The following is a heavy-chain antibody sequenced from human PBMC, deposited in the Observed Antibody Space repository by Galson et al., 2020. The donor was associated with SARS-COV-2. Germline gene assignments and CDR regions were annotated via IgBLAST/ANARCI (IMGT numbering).Heavy chain of an antibody. CDR3: ARGLDSTGYNWFDP. Sequence: LRLSCAASGFTFDDYAMHWVRQAPGKGLEWVSGIRWNSGRIGYEDSVKGRFTISRDNAKNSLYLQMNSLRAEDTALYYCARGLDSTGYNWFDPWGQGTLVTVSS. CDR2: IRWNSGRI. CDR1: GFTFDDYA. V-gene: IGHV3-9*01. J-gene: IGHJ5*02. D-gene: IGHD3-22*01.